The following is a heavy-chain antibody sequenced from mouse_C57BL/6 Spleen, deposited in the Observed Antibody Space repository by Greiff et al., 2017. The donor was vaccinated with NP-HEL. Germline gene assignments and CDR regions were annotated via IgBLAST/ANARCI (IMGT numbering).Heavy chain of an antibody. CDR1: GFSLTSYG. CDR3: ARNSYDYDEDYYAMDY. V-gene: IGHV2-2*01. D-gene: IGHD2-4*01. J-gene: IGHJ4*01. Sequence: QVQLQQSGPGLVQPSQSLSITCTVSGFSLTSYGVHWVRQSPGKGLEWLGVIWSGGSTDYNAAFISRLSISKDNSKSQVFFKMNSLQADDTAIYYCARNSYDYDEDYYAMDYWGQGTSVTVSS. CDR2: IWSGGST.